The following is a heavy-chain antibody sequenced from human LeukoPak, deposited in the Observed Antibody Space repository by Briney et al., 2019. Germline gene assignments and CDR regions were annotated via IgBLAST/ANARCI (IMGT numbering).Heavy chain of an antibody. Sequence: GGSLRLSCEASGFTFSNYDMIWVRQAPGKGLEWVSIISGSGGSTYYGDSVKGRFTISRDNSKNTLYLQMSNLRAEDTAVYFCARGGGLDVWGQGATVTVSS. CDR1: GFTFSNYD. J-gene: IGHJ6*02. CDR3: ARGGGLDV. D-gene: IGHD3-16*01. CDR2: ISGSGGST. V-gene: IGHV3-23*01.